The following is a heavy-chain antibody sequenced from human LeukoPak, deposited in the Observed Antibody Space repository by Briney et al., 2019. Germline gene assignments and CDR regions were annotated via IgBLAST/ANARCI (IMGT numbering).Heavy chain of an antibody. Sequence: SETLSLTCTVSGVSIRSYYWNWVRQSPGGGLEWIGYMHHSGSSHYNPFLKSRVTISVDTSKNHFSLKLNSVTAADTAVYYCATINWNYYFHGYWGQGTLVTVSS. V-gene: IGHV4-59*01. J-gene: IGHJ4*02. CDR2: MHHSGSS. CDR1: GVSIRSYY. CDR3: ATINWNYYFHGY. D-gene: IGHD1-7*01.